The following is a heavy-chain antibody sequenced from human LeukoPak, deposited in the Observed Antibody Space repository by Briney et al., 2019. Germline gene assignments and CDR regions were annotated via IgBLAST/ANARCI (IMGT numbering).Heavy chain of an antibody. CDR2: IYHSGST. CDR1: GYSISSGYY. D-gene: IGHD3-22*01. Sequence: SETLSLTCTVSGYSISSGYYWGWIRQPPGKGLEWIGSIYHSGSTYYNPSLKSRVTISVDTSKNQFSLKLSSVTAADTAVYYCARDLGDSSQWGQGTLVTVSS. V-gene: IGHV4-38-2*02. J-gene: IGHJ4*02. CDR3: ARDLGDSSQ.